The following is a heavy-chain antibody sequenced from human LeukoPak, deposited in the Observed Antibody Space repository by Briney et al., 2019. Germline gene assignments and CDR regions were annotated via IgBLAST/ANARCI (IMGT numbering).Heavy chain of an antibody. D-gene: IGHD2-15*01. CDR2: INHSGST. Sequence: KPSETLSLTCAVYGGSFSGYYWSWIRQPPGKGLEWIGEINHSGSTNYNPSLKSRVTISVDTSKNQFSLKLSSVTAADTAVYYCARALVVVAVFWFDPWGQGTLVTVSS. CDR3: ARALVVVAVFWFDP. J-gene: IGHJ5*02. CDR1: GGSFSGYY. V-gene: IGHV4-34*01.